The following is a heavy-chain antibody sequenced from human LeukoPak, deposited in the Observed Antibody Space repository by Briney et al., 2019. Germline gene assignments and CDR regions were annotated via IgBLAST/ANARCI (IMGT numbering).Heavy chain of an antibody. CDR3: ARERYYDSSGYGI. CDR1: GGSFSGYY. Sequence: SETLSLTCAVYGGSFSGYYWSWIRQPPGKGLEWIGEINHSGSTNYNPSLKSRVTISVDTSKKQISLKLSSVTAADTAVYYCARERYYDSSGYGIWGQGTMVTVSS. V-gene: IGHV4-34*01. D-gene: IGHD3-22*01. CDR2: INHSGST. J-gene: IGHJ3*02.